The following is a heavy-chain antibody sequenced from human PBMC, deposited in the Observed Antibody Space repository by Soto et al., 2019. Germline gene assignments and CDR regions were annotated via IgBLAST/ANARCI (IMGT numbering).Heavy chain of an antibody. CDR1: GGSISSYY. CDR2: IYYSGST. D-gene: IGHD3-10*01. CDR3: ARELVRGKASSDYYYYMDV. Sequence: QVQLQESGPGLVKPSETLSLTCTVSGGSISSYYWSWIRQPPGKGLEWMGYIYYSGSTNYNPSLKSRVTISVDTSKNQFSLKLSSVTAADTAVYYCARELVRGKASSDYYYYMDVWGKGTTVTVSS. J-gene: IGHJ6*03. V-gene: IGHV4-59*01.